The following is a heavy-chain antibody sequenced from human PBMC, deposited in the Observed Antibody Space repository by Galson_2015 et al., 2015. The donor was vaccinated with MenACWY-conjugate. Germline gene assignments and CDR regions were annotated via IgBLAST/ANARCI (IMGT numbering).Heavy chain of an antibody. CDR2: ISGKNGNA. Sequence: QSGAEVKKPGASVTVSCKASGCTFRNYGFTWVRQAPGQGLEWMGRISGKNGNAIYAQKFQDRFIMTTGASTNTAYMELGSLRSDDTATYYCASHLLGNIGYDWGQGTLVTVSS. D-gene: IGHD2/OR15-2a*01. CDR3: ASHLLGNIGYD. V-gene: IGHV1-18*01. J-gene: IGHJ1*01. CDR1: GCTFRNYG.